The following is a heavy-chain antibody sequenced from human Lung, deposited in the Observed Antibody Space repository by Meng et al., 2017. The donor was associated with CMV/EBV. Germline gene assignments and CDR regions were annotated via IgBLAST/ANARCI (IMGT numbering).Heavy chain of an antibody. D-gene: IGHD2-15*01. CDR2: VICMLGRT. CDR1: GGLSRTSV. Sequence: SVKVSCKVSGGLSRTSVISWVRQAPGQGLEWMGGVICMLGRTNYGQKFQGRVTITEDKSATTAHMELHSLKSEDTAVYYCARARVLSTRSSHPPSYGMDVWGQGTTVTVSS. J-gene: IGHJ6*02. V-gene: IGHV1-69*10. CDR3: ARARVLSTRSSHPPSYGMDV.